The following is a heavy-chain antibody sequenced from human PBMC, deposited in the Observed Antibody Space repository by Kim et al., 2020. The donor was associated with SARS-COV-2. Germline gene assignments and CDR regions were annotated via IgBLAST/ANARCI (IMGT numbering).Heavy chain of an antibody. J-gene: IGHJ5*02. V-gene: IGHV3-74*01. CDR1: GFTLSNHW. Sequence: GGSLRLSCAASGFTLSNHWMHWVRQAPGQGLVWVSRINSDGSNTNYADSVKGRFAISRDNAKNTLYLQMNNLRAEDTAVYYCARRSGSGSFYLFDPWGQG. D-gene: IGHD3-10*01. CDR2: INSDGSNT. CDR3: ARRSGSGSFYLFDP.